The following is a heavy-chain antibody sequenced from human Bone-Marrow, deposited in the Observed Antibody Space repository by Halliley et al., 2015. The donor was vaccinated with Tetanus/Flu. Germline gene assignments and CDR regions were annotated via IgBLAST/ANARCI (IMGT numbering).Heavy chain of an antibody. V-gene: IGHV4-30-2*01. CDR3: ARGSSSGWFFDY. Sequence: LEWFGYIYQRGNPYYPPSLRSRATISVDRSKNQFSLKGTSVTAADTAVYFCARGSSSGWFFDYWGQGTLVTVSS. J-gene: IGHJ4*02. CDR2: IYQRGNP. D-gene: IGHD6-19*01.